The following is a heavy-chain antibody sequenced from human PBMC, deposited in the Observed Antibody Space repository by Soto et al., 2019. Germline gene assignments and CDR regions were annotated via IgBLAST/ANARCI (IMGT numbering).Heavy chain of an antibody. J-gene: IGHJ5*02. Sequence: GGSLRLSCTTSGFTVSSSHMSWVRQAPGKGLDWVSVIYSGGNSYYAVSVQGRFTISRDNSENTVYLQMNSLRGEDTAIYYCARLGPYGSETYSFRYNWFDPWGQGTLVTVPQ. V-gene: IGHV3-53*01. CDR1: GFTVSSSH. CDR3: ARLGPYGSETYSFRYNWFDP. CDR2: IYSGGNS. D-gene: IGHD3-10*01.